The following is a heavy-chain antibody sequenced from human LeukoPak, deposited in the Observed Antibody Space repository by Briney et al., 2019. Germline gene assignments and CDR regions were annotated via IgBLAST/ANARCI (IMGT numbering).Heavy chain of an antibody. Sequence: SETLSLTCTVSGRSISSYYWSWIRQPPGKGLEWIGYIYYSGNTNYNSSLESRVTISVDTSKNQFSLRLNSVTAADTAVYYCVRGRAWFDPWGQGTLVTVSS. V-gene: IGHV4-59*01. CDR3: VRGRAWFDP. D-gene: IGHD3-10*01. CDR2: IYYSGNT. J-gene: IGHJ5*02. CDR1: GRSISSYY.